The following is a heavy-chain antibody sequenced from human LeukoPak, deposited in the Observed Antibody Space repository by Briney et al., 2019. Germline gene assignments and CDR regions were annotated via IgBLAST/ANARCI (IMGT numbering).Heavy chain of an antibody. J-gene: IGHJ5*02. CDR3: VGYNWFDP. CDR2: IYYSGST. CDR1: GGSISSSSYY. Sequence: PSETLSLTCTVSGGSISSSSYYWGWIRQPPGKGLEWIGSIYYSGSTYYNPSLKSRVTISVDTSKNQFSLKLSSVTAADTAVYYRVGYNWFDPWGQGTLVTVSS. V-gene: IGHV4-39*01.